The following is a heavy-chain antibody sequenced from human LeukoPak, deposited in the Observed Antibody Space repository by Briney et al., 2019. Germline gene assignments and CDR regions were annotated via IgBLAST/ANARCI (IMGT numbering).Heavy chain of an antibody. Sequence: ASVKVSCKAPGYTFTSYGIRWVRQAPGQGLEWMGWISAYNGNTNYAQKLQGRVTMTTDTSTSTAYMELRSLRSDDTAVYYCARDPLTDYGDYLNFDYWGQGTLVTVSS. J-gene: IGHJ4*02. V-gene: IGHV1-18*01. CDR2: ISAYNGNT. CDR3: ARDPLTDYGDYLNFDY. D-gene: IGHD4-17*01. CDR1: GYTFTSYG.